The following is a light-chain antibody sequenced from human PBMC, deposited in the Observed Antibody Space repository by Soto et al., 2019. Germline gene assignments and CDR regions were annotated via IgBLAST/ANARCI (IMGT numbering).Light chain of an antibody. Sequence: DIQMTQSPSTLSASVGDRVTITCRASQSISSWLARYQQKPGKAPKLLIYKASSLESGVPSRFSGSGSGTEFNLTISSLQPDDLATYYCQQYNSYSPLTFGGGTKVEIK. V-gene: IGKV1-5*03. CDR3: QQYNSYSPLT. J-gene: IGKJ4*02. CDR2: KAS. CDR1: QSISSW.